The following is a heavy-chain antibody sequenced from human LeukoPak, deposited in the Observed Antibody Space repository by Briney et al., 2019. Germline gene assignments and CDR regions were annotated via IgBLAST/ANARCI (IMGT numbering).Heavy chain of an antibody. Sequence: GGSLRLSCAASGFTLSSHDMYWVRQAPGKGLEWVAFIWNDGSTKYHSDSVKGRFTVSGDNPKNTLFLQMNSLRTEDTAVYYCANDGGAYNLGDWGQGTLVTVSS. CDR2: IWNDGSTK. V-gene: IGHV3-30*02. J-gene: IGHJ4*02. CDR1: GFTLSSHD. D-gene: IGHD5-12*01. CDR3: ANDGGAYNLGD.